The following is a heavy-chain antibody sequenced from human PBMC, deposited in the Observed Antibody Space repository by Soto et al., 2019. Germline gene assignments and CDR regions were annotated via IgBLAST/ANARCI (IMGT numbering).Heavy chain of an antibody. V-gene: IGHV3-23*01. D-gene: IGHD2-2*01. CDR2: ISGSGGST. CDR3: VKVPIVVLPAARLFWFDP. CDR1: GFTFSSYA. J-gene: IGHJ5*02. Sequence: GGSLRLSCAASGFTFSSYAMSWVRQAPGKGLEWVSAISGSGGSTYYADSVKGRFTISRDNSKNTLYLQMNSLRAEDTAVFYCVKVPIVVLPAARLFWFDPWGQGTLVTVSS.